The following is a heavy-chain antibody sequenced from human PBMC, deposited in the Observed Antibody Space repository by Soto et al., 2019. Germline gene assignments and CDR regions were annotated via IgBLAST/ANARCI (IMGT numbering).Heavy chain of an antibody. J-gene: IGHJ4*02. CDR3: AKDLIYSSSWYYFDY. CDR2: ISYDGSNK. CDR1: GFTFSSYG. Sequence: GGSLRLSCAASGFTFSSYGMHWVRQAPGKGLEWVAVISYDGSNKYYADSVKGRFTISRDNSKNTLYLQMNSLRAEDTAVYYCAKDLIYSSSWYYFDYWGQGTLVTVSS. V-gene: IGHV3-30*18. D-gene: IGHD6-13*01.